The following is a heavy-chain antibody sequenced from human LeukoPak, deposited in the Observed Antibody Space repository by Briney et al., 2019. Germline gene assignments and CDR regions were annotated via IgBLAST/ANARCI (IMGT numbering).Heavy chain of an antibody. CDR2: IYGGGST. D-gene: IGHD1-26*01. CDR1: GXTVSNNH. J-gene: IGHJ4*02. V-gene: IGHV3-66*01. CDR3: ARARSYSFDY. Sequence: GGSLRLSCAASGXTVSNNHMTWVHQAPGKGLEWVSTIYGGGSTYYADSVRGRFIISRDNPKNTVYLQMNSLRAEDTAVYYCARARSYSFDYWGQGTLVTVSS.